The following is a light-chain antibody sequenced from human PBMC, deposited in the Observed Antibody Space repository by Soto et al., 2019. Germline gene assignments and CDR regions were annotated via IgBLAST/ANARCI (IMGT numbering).Light chain of an antibody. CDR1: SSNIGAGYD. J-gene: IGLJ2*01. V-gene: IGLV1-40*01. CDR2: GNS. Sequence: QAVVTQPPSVSGAPGQRVTISCTGSSSNIGAGYDVHWYQHLPGTAPKLLIYGNSNRPSGVPDRFSGSQSGTSASLAITGLQAEDEAEYYCQSYDSSLSGSVFGGGIKVTVL. CDR3: QSYDSSLSGSV.